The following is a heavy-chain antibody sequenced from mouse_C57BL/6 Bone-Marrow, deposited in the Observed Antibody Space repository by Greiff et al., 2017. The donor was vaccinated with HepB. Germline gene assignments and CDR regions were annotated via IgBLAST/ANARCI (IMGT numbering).Heavy chain of an antibody. CDR1: GYAFSSYW. J-gene: IGHJ3*01. CDR3: ARQLRAWFAY. D-gene: IGHD3-2*02. Sequence: VQLKESGAELVKPGASVKISCKASGYAFSSYWMNWVKQRPGKGLEWIGQIYPGDGDTNYNGKFKGKATLTADKSSSTAYMQLSSLTSEDSAVYFCARQLRAWFAYWGQGTLVTVSA. CDR2: IYPGDGDT. V-gene: IGHV1-80*01.